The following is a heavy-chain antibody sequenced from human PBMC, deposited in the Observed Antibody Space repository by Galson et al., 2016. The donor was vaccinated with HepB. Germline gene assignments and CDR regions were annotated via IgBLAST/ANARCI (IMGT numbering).Heavy chain of an antibody. CDR1: GYTFTSYG. V-gene: IGHV1-18*01. Sequence: SVKVSCKAPGYTFTSYGISWVRQAPGQGLEWMGWISAYTGYTNYAQELQGRVTMTTDTSTRTAYMDLRRLRSDDTAVYYCATSTSSGINWFAPWGQGTLVTVSS. J-gene: IGHJ5*02. CDR3: ATSTSSGINWFAP. CDR2: ISAYTGYT. D-gene: IGHD6-25*01.